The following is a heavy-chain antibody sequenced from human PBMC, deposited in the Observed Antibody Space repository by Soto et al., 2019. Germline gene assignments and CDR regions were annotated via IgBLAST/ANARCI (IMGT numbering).Heavy chain of an antibody. V-gene: IGHV3-23*01. CDR2: ISGSGGST. Sequence: PGGSLRLSCAASGFTFSSYAMSWVRQAPWKGLEWVSAISGSGGSTYYADSVKGRFTISRDNSKNTLYLQMNSLRAEDTAVYYCAKSLFLIFGVVIRLSNNWFDPWGQGTLVTVSS. D-gene: IGHD3-3*01. CDR1: GFTFSSYA. J-gene: IGHJ5*02. CDR3: AKSLFLIFGVVIRLSNNWFDP.